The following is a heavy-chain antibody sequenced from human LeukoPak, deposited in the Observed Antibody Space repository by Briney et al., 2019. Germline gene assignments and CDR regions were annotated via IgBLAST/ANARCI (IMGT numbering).Heavy chain of an antibody. CDR2: IRYDGSNK. CDR3: AKSSGYSSSWANDAFDI. CDR1: GFTFSSYG. Sequence: GGSLRLSCAASGFTFSSYGMHWVRQAPGKGLEWVAFIRYDGSNKYYADSVKGRFTISRDNSKNTLYLQMNSLRAEDTAVYYCAKSSGYSSSWANDAFDIWGQGTMVTVSS. V-gene: IGHV3-30*02. J-gene: IGHJ3*02. D-gene: IGHD6-13*01.